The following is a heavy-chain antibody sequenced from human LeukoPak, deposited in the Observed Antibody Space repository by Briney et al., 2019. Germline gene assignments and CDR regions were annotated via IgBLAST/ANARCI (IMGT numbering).Heavy chain of an antibody. J-gene: IGHJ4*02. CDR1: GFTFSSYG. D-gene: IGHD2-15*01. Sequence: GGSLRLSCAASGFTFSSYGMHWVRQAPGKGLEWVAVISYDGSNKYYADSVKGRFTISRDNSKNTLYLQMNSLRAEDTAVYYCARQHCSGGDCYFFDWGQGTLVTVSS. CDR3: ARQHCSGGDCYFFD. CDR2: ISYDGSNK. V-gene: IGHV3-30*03.